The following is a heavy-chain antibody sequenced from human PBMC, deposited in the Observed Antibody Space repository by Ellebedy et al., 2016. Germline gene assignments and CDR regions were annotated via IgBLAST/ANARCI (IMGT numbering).Heavy chain of an antibody. Sequence: GGSLRLSCAASGFTFTSYALHWVRQAPGKGLEWVAIVSYDGINKYYADSVKGRFTISRDNSKSTLSLQMNSLRVEDTALYYCARGGDDIVATILNWYFDLWGRGTLVTVSS. V-gene: IGHV3-30-3*01. D-gene: IGHD5-12*01. J-gene: IGHJ2*01. CDR1: GFTFTSYA. CDR3: ARGGDDIVATILNWYFDL. CDR2: VSYDGINK.